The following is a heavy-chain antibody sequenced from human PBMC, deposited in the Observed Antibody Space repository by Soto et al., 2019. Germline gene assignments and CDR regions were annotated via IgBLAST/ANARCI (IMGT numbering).Heavy chain of an antibody. Sequence: QVQLVESGGGVVQPGRSLRLSCAASGFTFSSYGMHWVRQAPGKGLEWVGVISYDGSNKYYADSVKGRFSISRDNSRNTLYLQMNSLRAEDTAVYYFAKGGYSGYDYGDYWGQGTLVTVSS. CDR2: ISYDGSNK. CDR1: GFTFSSYG. CDR3: AKGGYSGYDYGDY. J-gene: IGHJ4*02. D-gene: IGHD5-12*01. V-gene: IGHV3-30*18.